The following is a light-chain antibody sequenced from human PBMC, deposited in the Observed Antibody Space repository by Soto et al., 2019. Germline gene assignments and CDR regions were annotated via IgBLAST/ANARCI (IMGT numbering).Light chain of an antibody. J-gene: IGLJ1*01. CDR1: ANDVGRYNF. CDR2: DVT. CDR3: CSYTGTYV. V-gene: IGLV2-11*01. Sequence: ALTQPRSVSGSPGQSVTISCIGTANDVGRYNFVSWYQQHPGKAPRLLIYDVTERPSGVPDRFSGSKSGNTASLTISGLQVEDEADYYCCSYTGTYVFGTGTKLTVL.